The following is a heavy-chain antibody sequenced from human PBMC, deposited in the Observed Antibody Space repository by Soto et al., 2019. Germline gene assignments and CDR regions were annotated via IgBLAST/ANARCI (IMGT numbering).Heavy chain of an antibody. J-gene: IGHJ6*02. CDR3: ARVLGRCSSTSCYSSYYYYGMDV. CDR1: GYTLSGYY. Sequence: VSVKVSCKASGYTLSGYYMHWVRQTHGQGLEWMGWINPNSGGTNYAQKFQGRVTMTRDTSISTAYMELSRLRSDDTAVYYCARVLGRCSSTSCYSSYYYYGMDVWGQGTTVTVSS. V-gene: IGHV1-2*02. CDR2: INPNSGGT. D-gene: IGHD2-2*02.